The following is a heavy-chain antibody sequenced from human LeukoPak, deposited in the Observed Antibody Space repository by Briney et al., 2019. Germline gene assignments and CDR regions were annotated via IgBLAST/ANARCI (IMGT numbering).Heavy chain of an antibody. Sequence: GGSLRLSCGASGFTFSNYWMSWVRQAPGKGLEWVINISQDGSGKNYADSVEGRFTISRDNAKNSLYLQMNSLRAEDTAVYYCERDNPRQQGLAYWGQGTLVTVSS. D-gene: IGHD6-13*01. CDR3: ERDNPRQQGLAY. CDR1: GFTFSNYW. V-gene: IGHV3-7*03. J-gene: IGHJ4*02. CDR2: ISQDGSGK.